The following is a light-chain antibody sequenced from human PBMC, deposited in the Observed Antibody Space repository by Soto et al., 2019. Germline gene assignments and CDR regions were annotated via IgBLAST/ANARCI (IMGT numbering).Light chain of an antibody. CDR1: SSDVGGYNY. J-gene: IGLJ1*01. CDR3: SSYTRSSTLV. Sequence: QSALTQPASVSGSPGQSITISCTGTSSDVGGYNYVSWYQQHPGKAPKLMIYEVSNRPSGVSNRFSGSKSGNTAPLTISGLQAEDEADYYSSSYTRSSTLVFGTGTKLTVL. CDR2: EVS. V-gene: IGLV2-14*01.